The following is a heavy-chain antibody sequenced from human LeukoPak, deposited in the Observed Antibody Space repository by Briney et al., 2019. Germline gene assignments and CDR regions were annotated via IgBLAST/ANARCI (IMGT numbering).Heavy chain of an antibody. V-gene: IGHV1-2*07. D-gene: IGHD4-17*01. CDR1: GYTFTGYY. CDR2: INPNSGGT. J-gene: IGHJ4*02. Sequence: ASVKVSCKASGYTFTGYYMHWVRQAPGQGLEWMGWINPNSGGTNYAHKFQGRVTMTRDTSISTAYMELSRLRSDDTAVYYCAIYGGNTLGFDYWGQGTLVTVSS. CDR3: AIYGGNTLGFDY.